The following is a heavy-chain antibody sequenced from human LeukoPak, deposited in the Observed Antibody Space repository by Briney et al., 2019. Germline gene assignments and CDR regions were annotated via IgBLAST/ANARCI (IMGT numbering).Heavy chain of an antibody. CDR1: GGSISNYY. D-gene: IGHD3-3*01. CDR3: ARRRSGYYAFDI. CDR2: IYYSGRT. J-gene: IGHJ3*02. Sequence: SDTLSLTCTVSGGSISNYYWSWIRQPPGKGLECIGHIYYSGRTNYNPSLKSRVTISVDTSKNQCSLKLSSVTAADTAVYFCARRRSGYYAFDIWGQGTMVTVSS. V-gene: IGHV4-59*08.